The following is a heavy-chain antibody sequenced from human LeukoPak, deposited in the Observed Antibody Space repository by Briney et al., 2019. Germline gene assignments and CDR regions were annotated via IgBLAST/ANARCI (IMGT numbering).Heavy chain of an antibody. Sequence: GGSLRLSCAVSGFTVSTNSMSWVRQAPGKGLEWVSVIYSGGNTYYADSVKGRFTISRDNSKNTLFLQMNSLRAEDTAVYYCAKDREGLSSGYDLEYFDYWGQGTLVTVSS. J-gene: IGHJ4*02. D-gene: IGHD5-12*01. CDR3: AKDREGLSSGYDLEYFDY. V-gene: IGHV3-53*01. CDR2: IYSGGNT. CDR1: GFTVSTNS.